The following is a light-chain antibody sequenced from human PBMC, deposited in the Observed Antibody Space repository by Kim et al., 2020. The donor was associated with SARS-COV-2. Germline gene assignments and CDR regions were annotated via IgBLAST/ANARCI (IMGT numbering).Light chain of an antibody. CDR1: ESVSGW. CDR3: QQYGSYSRT. CDR2: DAS. J-gene: IGKJ1*01. Sequence: IQMTQSPSTLSASVGDRVTITCRASESVSGWVAWYQQKPGKAPNVLIFDASTLYNGVPSRFCGSGSGTEFTLTISSLQPDDVATYYCQQYGSYSRTFGQGTKVEIK. V-gene: IGKV1-5*01.